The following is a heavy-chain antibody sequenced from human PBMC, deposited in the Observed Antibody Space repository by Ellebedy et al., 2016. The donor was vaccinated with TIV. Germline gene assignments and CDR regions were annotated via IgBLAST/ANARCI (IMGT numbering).Heavy chain of an antibody. CDR2: ISGSGGST. CDR1: GFTFSSYA. V-gene: IGHV3-23*01. J-gene: IGHJ4*02. CDR3: VITMVRGAVGL. D-gene: IGHD3-10*01. Sequence: GESLKISCAASGFTFSSYAMSWVRQAPGKGLEWVSAISGSGGSTYYADSVKGRFTISRDNSKNTLYLQMNSLRAEDTAVYYCVITMVRGAVGLWGQGTLVTVSS.